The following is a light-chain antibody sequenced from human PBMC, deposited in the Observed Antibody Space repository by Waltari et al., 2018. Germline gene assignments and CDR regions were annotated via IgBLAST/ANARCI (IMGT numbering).Light chain of an antibody. J-gene: IGLJ2*01. CDR1: TLGAKY. Sequence: SYELTQPPSVSVSPGQTARVTCSGYTLGAKYASWYQQKPGQSPVLVIYQDMKRPSGIPERFSGSNSGNTATLTISGTQAMDEADYYCQAWESDTVVFGGGTKLTVL. V-gene: IGLV3-1*01. CDR2: QDM. CDR3: QAWESDTVV.